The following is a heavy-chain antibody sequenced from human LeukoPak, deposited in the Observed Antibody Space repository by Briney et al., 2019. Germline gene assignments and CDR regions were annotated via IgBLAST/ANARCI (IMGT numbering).Heavy chain of an antibody. CDR1: GFTFSSYG. CDR3: AKETIWNYFDY. CDR2: ISYDGSNK. D-gene: IGHD3-9*01. Sequence: GGSLRLSCAASGFTFSSYGMLWVRQAPGKGLEWVAVISYDGSNKYYADSVKGRFTISRDNSKNTLYLQMNSLRAEDTAVYYCAKETIWNYFDYWGQGTLVTVSS. J-gene: IGHJ4*02. V-gene: IGHV3-30*18.